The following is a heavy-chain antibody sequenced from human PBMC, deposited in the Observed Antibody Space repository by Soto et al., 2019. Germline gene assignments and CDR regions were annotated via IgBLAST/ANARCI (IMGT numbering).Heavy chain of an antibody. CDR2: IYPGDSDT. V-gene: IGHV5-51*01. Sequence: PGESLKISCKGSGYNFAGYWIAWVRQMPGKGLELMGIIYPGDSDTRYSPSFQGQVTISADKSLRTAYLQWTSLKASDTALYYCARTRSFTLGFYYDGMDVWGQGTTVTVSS. J-gene: IGHJ6*02. CDR1: GYNFAGYW. CDR3: ARTRSFTLGFYYDGMDV. D-gene: IGHD6-6*01.